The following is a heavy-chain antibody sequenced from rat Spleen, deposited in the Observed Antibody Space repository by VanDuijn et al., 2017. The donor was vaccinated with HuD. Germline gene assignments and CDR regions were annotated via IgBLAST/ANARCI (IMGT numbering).Heavy chain of an antibody. J-gene: IGHJ4*01. D-gene: IGHD4-3*01. CDR1: GFTVSDYY. Sequence: EVQLVESDGGLVQPGRSLKLSCAASGFTVSDYYMAWVRQAPTEGLEWVASISYDGTATYYRDSVKGRFTLSRDNAKSTLYLQMDSLQSEDTATYYCARHGRGERTYYYVLDAWGQGASVTVSS. V-gene: IGHV5-29*01. CDR2: ISYDGTAT. CDR3: ARHGRGERTYYYVLDA.